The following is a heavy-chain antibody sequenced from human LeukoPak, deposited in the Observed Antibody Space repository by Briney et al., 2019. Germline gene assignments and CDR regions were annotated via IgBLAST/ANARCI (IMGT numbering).Heavy chain of an antibody. CDR1: GYTFTSYG. CDR2: ISAYNGNT. Sequence: ASVKVSCKASGYTFTSYGISWVRQAPGQGLEWMGWISAYNGNTNYAQKLQGRVTMTTDTSTSTAYMELRSLRSDDTAVYYCARIILGAGGSTPADYWGQGTLVTVSS. J-gene: IGHJ4*02. V-gene: IGHV1-18*01. D-gene: IGHD1-26*01. CDR3: ARIILGAGGSTPADY.